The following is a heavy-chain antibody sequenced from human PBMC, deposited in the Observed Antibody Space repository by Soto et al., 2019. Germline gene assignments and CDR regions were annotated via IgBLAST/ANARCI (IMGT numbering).Heavy chain of an antibody. CDR3: ARSSDCSSTSCYTYYYYGMDV. D-gene: IGHD2-2*02. CDR1: GYSFTSYW. V-gene: IGHV5-51*01. CDR2: IYPGDSDT. J-gene: IGHJ6*02. Sequence: GESLKISCKGSGYSFTSYWIGWVRQMPGKGLEWMGIIYPGDSDTRYSPSFQGQVTISADKSISTAYLQWSSLKASDTAMYYCARSSDCSSTSCYTYYYYGMDVWGQGTTVTVSS.